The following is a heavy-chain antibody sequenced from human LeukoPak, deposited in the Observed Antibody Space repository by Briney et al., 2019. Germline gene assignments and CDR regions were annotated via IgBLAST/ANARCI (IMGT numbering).Heavy chain of an antibody. CDR1: GGTFSSYA. V-gene: IGHV1-69*13. D-gene: IGHD2-2*01. CDR2: IIPIFGTA. CDR3: ARVYSIIVVVPAGGGDAFDI. Sequence: SVKVSCKASGGTFSSYAISWVRQAPGQGLEWMGGIIPIFGTANYAQKFQGRVTITADESTSTACMELSRLRSDDTAVYYCARVYSIIVVVPAGGGDAFDIWGQGTMVTVSS. J-gene: IGHJ3*02.